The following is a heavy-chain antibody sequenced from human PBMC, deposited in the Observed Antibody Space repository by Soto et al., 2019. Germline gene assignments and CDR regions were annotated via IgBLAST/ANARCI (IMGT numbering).Heavy chain of an antibody. CDR2: IYYSGST. J-gene: IGHJ4*02. CDR1: GGSISSYY. Sequence: TSETLSLTCTVSGGSISSYYWSWIRQPPGKGLEWIGYIYYSGSTNYNPSLKSRVTISVDTSKNQFSLKLSSVTAADTAVYYCASMATTVTTYFDYWGQGTLVTVSS. D-gene: IGHD4-17*01. V-gene: IGHV4-59*01. CDR3: ASMATTVTTYFDY.